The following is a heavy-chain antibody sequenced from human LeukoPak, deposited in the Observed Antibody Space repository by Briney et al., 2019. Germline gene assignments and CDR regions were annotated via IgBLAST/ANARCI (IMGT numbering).Heavy chain of an antibody. CDR2: MNPNSGNT. J-gene: IGHJ4*02. CDR1: GYTFTSYD. V-gene: IGHV1-8*03. CDR3: ARGGGNYYDSSGYYSIDY. D-gene: IGHD3-22*01. Sequence: ASVKVSCKASGYTFTSYDINWVRQATGQGLEWMGWMNPNSGNTGYAQKFQGRVTITRNTSISTAYMELSSLRSEDTAVYYCARGGGNYYDSSGYYSIDYWGQGTLVTVSS.